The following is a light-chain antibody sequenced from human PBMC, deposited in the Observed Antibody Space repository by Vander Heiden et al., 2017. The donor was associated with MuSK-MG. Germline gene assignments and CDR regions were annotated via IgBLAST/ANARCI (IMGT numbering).Light chain of an antibody. CDR1: QDINTY. CDR2: DAS. V-gene: IGKV1-33*01. CDR3: QQYDNLVLT. Sequence: TQMSQSPSSLSASVGDRVIISCQASQDINTYLNWYQQKAGKAPNLLIYDASNLETGVPSRFSGSGTGTDFTLTISSLQTEGIATYYCQQYDNLVLTFGGGTKVEIK. J-gene: IGKJ4*01.